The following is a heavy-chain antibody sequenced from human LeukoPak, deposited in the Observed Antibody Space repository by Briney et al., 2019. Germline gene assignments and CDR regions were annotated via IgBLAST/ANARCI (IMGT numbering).Heavy chain of an antibody. V-gene: IGHV4-39*07. CDR2: IYYSGST. CDR3: ATTIDDDDAFDI. D-gene: IGHD5-24*01. CDR1: GGSISSSSYY. J-gene: IGHJ3*02. Sequence: SETLSLTCTVSGGSISSSSYYWGWIRQPPGKGLEWIGSIYYSGSTYYNPSLKSRVTISVDTPKNQFSLKLSSVTAADTAVYYCATTIDDDDAFDIWGQGTMVTVSS.